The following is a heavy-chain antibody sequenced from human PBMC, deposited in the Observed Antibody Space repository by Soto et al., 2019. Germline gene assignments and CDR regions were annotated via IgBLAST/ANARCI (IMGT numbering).Heavy chain of an antibody. CDR2: IYYSGST. CDR1: GGSISSGGYY. V-gene: IGHV4-31*03. D-gene: IGHD4-17*01. J-gene: IGHJ4*02. Sequence: SETLSLTCTVSGGSISSGGYYWSWIRQHPGKGLEWIGYIYYSGSTYYNPSLKSRVTISVDTSKNQFSLKLSSVTAADTAVYYCARESADYGDWQTDYWGQGTLVTVSS. CDR3: ARESADYGDWQTDY.